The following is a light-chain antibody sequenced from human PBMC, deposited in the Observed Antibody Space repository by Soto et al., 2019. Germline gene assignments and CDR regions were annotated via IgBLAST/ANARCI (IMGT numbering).Light chain of an antibody. Sequence: EIVLTQSPATLSLSPGERATLSCRASQSVSSNLAWYQQKPGQAPRLLIYGASTRATGIPARFSGSGSGTKFTLTISSLQPEDFAVYYCQQYDTLPGTFGGGTKVDI. V-gene: IGKV3-15*01. CDR1: QSVSSN. CDR2: GAS. CDR3: QQYDTLPGT. J-gene: IGKJ4*01.